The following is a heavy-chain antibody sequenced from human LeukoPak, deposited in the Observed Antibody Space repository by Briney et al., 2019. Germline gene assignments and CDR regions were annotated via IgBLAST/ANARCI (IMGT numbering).Heavy chain of an antibody. V-gene: IGHV4-59*11. J-gene: IGHJ4*02. CDR1: RGSISGHS. D-gene: IGHD3-10*01. CDR2: IYYNGRT. Sequence: SETLSLTCTVSRGSISGHSWSWVRQPPGKGLEWIGYIYYNGRTNYNPSLESRVTMSVDTSKNQFSLWLYSVTSADTAVYYCAREFYFASGAYYFDLWGRGALVTVSS. CDR3: AREFYFASGAYYFDL.